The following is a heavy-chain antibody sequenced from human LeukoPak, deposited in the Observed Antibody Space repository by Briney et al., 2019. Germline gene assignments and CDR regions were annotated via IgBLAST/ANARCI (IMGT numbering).Heavy chain of an antibody. D-gene: IGHD1-26*01. J-gene: IGHJ4*02. CDR2: IYTSGST. V-gene: IGHV4-4*09. CDR1: GGSISGYY. Sequence: SETLSLTCTVSGGSISGYYWSWIRQPPGKGLEWIGYIYTSGSTNYNPSLRSRVTISVDTSKNQFSLRLSSVTAADTAMYFCARAYSRSYSHFDDWGQGTLVTVSS. CDR3: ARAYSRSYSHFDD.